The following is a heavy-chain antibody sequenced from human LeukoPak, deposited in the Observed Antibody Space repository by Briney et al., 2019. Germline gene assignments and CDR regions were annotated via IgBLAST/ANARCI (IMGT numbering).Heavy chain of an antibody. D-gene: IGHD3-10*01. J-gene: IGHJ4*02. V-gene: IGHV3-23*01. Sequence: GGSLRLSCAASGFTFSSYAMSWVRQAPGKGLEWVSAISGSGGSTYYADSVKGRFTISRDNSKNTLYLQMNSLRAEDTAVYYCAKDKSYYYDSGSHGLDYWGQGTLVTVSS. CDR3: AKDKSYYYDSGSHGLDY. CDR2: ISGSGGST. CDR1: GFTFSSYA.